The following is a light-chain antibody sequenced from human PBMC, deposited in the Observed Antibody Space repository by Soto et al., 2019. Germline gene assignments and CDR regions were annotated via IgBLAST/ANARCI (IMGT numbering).Light chain of an antibody. CDR1: QSVSSN. CDR2: GAS. CDR3: QQYYNWPLT. Sequence: EIVITQSPATLSVSPGERATLSCRASQSVSSNLAWYQQKPGQAPRPLIYGASTRATGIPARFSGSGSGTEFTLTISSLQSEDFAVYYCQQYYNWPLTFGGGTKVDIK. J-gene: IGKJ4*01. V-gene: IGKV3-15*01.